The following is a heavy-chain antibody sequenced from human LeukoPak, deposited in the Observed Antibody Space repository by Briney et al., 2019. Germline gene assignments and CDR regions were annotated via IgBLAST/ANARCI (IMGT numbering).Heavy chain of an antibody. V-gene: IGHV4-31*03. CDR1: GASFSSGDQY. J-gene: IGHJ4*02. CDR3: SRGLDSRKLGY. Sequence: SETLSLTCTVSGASFSSGDQYWNWIRQSPGKGLEWIGSIHPSGMLYNNPSLESRVTISIDTSKNQFSLNLNSVTAADMAVYFCSRGLDSRKLGYWGQGTLVTVSS. D-gene: IGHD3-22*01. CDR2: IHPSGML.